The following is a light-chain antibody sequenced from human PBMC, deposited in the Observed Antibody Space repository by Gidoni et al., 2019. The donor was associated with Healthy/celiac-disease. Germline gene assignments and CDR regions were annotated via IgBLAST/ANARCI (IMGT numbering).Light chain of an antibody. V-gene: IGKV1-33*01. CDR2: DAS. CDR1: QDSSNY. J-gene: IGKJ2*01. CDR3: QQYDNLPYT. Sequence: DIQVTPSPSSLSASVGDRVTITCQASQDSSNYLNWYQQTPEKSPKLLIYDASKLETGVPSRCSGSGAGTDFTFTISSLQPEDIATYYCQQYDNLPYTFGQGTKLEIK.